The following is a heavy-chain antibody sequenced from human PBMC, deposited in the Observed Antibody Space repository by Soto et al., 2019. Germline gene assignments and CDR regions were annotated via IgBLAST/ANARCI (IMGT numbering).Heavy chain of an antibody. CDR3: ARRTWRGRADY. D-gene: IGHD3-3*01. V-gene: IGHV3-23*01. Sequence: GGSLRLSCAASGFTFSSYAMSWVRQTPERGLECVSAISNSGGSRYYADSVKGRFTISRDNAENTLYLQLNSLRVEDTAIYYCARRTWRGRADYWGQGILVTVSS. J-gene: IGHJ4*02. CDR2: ISNSGGSR. CDR1: GFTFSSYA.